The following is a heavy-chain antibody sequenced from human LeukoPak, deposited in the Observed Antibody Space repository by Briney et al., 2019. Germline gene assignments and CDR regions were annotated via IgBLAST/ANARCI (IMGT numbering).Heavy chain of an antibody. V-gene: IGHV4-39*01. CDR3: EQQGRFGVVITFDY. CDR2: IYYSGST. CDR1: GRSISSSSYY. J-gene: IGHJ4*02. Sequence: SETLSLTCTVSGRSISSSSYYWGWIRQPPGKGLEWIGSIYYSGSTYYNPSLKSRVTISVDTSKNQFSLKLSSVTAADTAVYYCEQQGRFGVVITFDYWGQGTLVTVSS. D-gene: IGHD3-3*01.